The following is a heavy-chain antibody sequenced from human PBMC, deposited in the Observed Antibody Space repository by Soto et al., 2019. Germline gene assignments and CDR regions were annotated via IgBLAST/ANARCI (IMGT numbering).Heavy chain of an antibody. D-gene: IGHD2-15*01. CDR1: GGSFSGYY. CDR3: ARGHCSGGSCYSFDY. J-gene: IGHJ4*02. CDR2: INHSGST. Sequence: KTSETLSLTCAVYGGSFSGYYWSWIRQPPGKGLEWIGEINHSGSTNYNPSLKSRVTISVDTSKNQFSLKLSSVTAADTAVYYCARGHCSGGSCYSFDYWGQGTLVTVSS. V-gene: IGHV4-34*01.